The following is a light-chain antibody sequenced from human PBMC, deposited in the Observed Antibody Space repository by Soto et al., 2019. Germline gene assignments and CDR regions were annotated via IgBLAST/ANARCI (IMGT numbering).Light chain of an antibody. CDR1: QSVSSSY. CDR3: QQYNNWPPIT. Sequence: EVVVTQSPATLSVSTGERATLSCRAVQSVSSSYLAWYQQKPGQAPRLLIYGASTRATGIPARFSGSGSGTEFTLTISSLQSEDFAVYYCQQYNNWPPITFGQGTRLEIK. V-gene: IGKV3-15*01. CDR2: GAS. J-gene: IGKJ5*01.